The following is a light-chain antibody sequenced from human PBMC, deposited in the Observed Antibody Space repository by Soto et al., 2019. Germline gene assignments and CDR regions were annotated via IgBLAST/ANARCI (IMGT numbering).Light chain of an antibody. Sequence: QSVLTQPPSASGSPGQSVTISCTGTSSDVGGYNYVSWYQQHPGKAPKLMIYEVSKRPSGVPDRFSGSKSGNTASLTVSGLQAEYEADYYCSSYEGSNNLVFGGGTKLTVL. CDR3: SSYEGSNNLV. CDR2: EVS. CDR1: SSDVGGYNY. V-gene: IGLV2-8*01. J-gene: IGLJ2*01.